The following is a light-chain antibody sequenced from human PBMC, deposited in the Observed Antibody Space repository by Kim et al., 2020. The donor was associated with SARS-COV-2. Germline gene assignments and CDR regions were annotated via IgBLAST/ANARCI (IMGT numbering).Light chain of an antibody. CDR2: GTF. V-gene: IGKV3-20*01. Sequence: SPGESATLTCRASQSVPSCYFAWQQQKTGQAPRLLIYGTFTRVSGIPDRFSGSGSGTDFTLTISRLEPEGSAVYYCQQYAGSITFGQGTRLEIK. J-gene: IGKJ5*01. CDR1: QSVPSCY. CDR3: QQYAGSIT.